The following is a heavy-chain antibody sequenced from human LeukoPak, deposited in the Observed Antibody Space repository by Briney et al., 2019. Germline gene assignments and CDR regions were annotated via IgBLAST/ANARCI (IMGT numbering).Heavy chain of an antibody. CDR2: IIPILGIA. CDR3: ARRNDYGDYMGY. D-gene: IGHD4-17*01. V-gene: IGHV1-69*04. Sequence: SVKVSCKASGGTFSSYAISWVRQAPGQGLEWMGRIIPILGIANYAQKFQGRVTITADKSTSTAYMELSSLRSEDTAVYYCARRNDYGDYMGYWGQGTLVTVSS. J-gene: IGHJ4*02. CDR1: GGTFSSYA.